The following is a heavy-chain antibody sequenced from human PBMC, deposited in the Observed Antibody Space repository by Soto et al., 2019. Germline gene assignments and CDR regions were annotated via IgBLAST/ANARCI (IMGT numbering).Heavy chain of an antibody. J-gene: IGHJ4*02. D-gene: IGHD1-1*01. CDR3: ATVPIVGTKPYYFDS. CDR1: GGSFDITSSY. CDR2: IYYSGST. Sequence: QLQLQESGPGLVKPSETLSLTCTVSGGSFDITSSYWAWVRQPPGKGLECIAYIYYSGSTYYNPSLKGRIPISGDTSTNQRSLRLSSVTAADTAGYYCATVPIVGTKPYYFDSWGQGTLVTVSS. V-gene: IGHV4-39*02.